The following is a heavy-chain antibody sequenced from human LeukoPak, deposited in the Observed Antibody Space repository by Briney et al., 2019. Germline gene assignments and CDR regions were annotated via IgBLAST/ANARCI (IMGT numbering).Heavy chain of an antibody. Sequence: GGSLRLSCAASGFTFRSYAMRWVRQAPGKGLEWVAVISYDGSNKYYADSVKGRFTISRDNSKNTLYLQMNSLRAEDTAVYYCARENYGDYYFDYWGQGTLVTVSS. D-gene: IGHD4-17*01. CDR3: ARENYGDYYFDY. J-gene: IGHJ4*02. V-gene: IGHV3-30-3*01. CDR1: GFTFRSYA. CDR2: ISYDGSNK.